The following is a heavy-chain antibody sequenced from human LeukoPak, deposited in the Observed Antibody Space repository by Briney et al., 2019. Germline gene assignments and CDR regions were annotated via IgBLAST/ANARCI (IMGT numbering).Heavy chain of an antibody. V-gene: IGHV3-9*01. Sequence: GGSLGLSCAASGFTFDDYAMHWVRQAPGKGLEWVSGISWNSGSIGYADSVKGRFTISRDNAKNSLYLQMNSLRAEDTALYYCAKDLIWFGELGDYGMDVWGQGTTVTVSS. CDR2: ISWNSGSI. D-gene: IGHD3-10*01. J-gene: IGHJ6*02. CDR3: AKDLIWFGELGDYGMDV. CDR1: GFTFDDYA.